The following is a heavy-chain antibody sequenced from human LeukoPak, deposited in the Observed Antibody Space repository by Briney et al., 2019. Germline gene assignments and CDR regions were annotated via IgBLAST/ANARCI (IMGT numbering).Heavy chain of an antibody. Sequence: PGGSLRLSCAASGFTFSSYGMHWVRQAPGKGLEWVAFIRYDGSNKYYADSVKGRFTISRDNSKNTLYLQMNSLRAEDTAVYYCAKADKKDIVVVPAAMGVFDYWGQGTLVTVSS. CDR2: IRYDGSNK. CDR1: GFTFSSYG. V-gene: IGHV3-30*02. D-gene: IGHD2-2*01. J-gene: IGHJ4*02. CDR3: AKADKKDIVVVPAAMGVFDY.